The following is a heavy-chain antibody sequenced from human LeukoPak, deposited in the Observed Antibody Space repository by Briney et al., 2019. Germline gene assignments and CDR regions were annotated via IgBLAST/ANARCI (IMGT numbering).Heavy chain of an antibody. D-gene: IGHD2-15*01. V-gene: IGHV3-33*08. CDR2: IWYDGSNK. CDR1: GFTFSSYA. CDR3: ARARSTRYCSGGSCYSFPDY. Sequence: GRSLRLSCAASGFTFSSYAMHWVRQAPGKGLEWVAVIWYDGSNKYYADSVKDRFTISRDNSKNTLYLQMNSLRAEDTAVYYCARARSTRYCSGGSCYSFPDYWGQGTLVTVSS. J-gene: IGHJ4*02.